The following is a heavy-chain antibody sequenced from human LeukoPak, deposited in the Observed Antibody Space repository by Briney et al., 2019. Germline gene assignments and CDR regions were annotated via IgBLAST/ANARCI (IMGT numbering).Heavy chain of an antibody. CDR1: GFTFSDYY. V-gene: IGHV3-11*01. CDR3: ARGIIVWDSSGYPTDDDAFDI. D-gene: IGHD3-22*01. Sequence: GGSLRLSCAASGFTFSDYYMSWIRQAPGKGLEWVSYISSSGSTIYYADSVKGRFTISRDNAKNSLYLQMNSLRAEDTAVYYCARGIIVWDSSGYPTDDDAFDIWGQGTMVTVSS. CDR2: ISSSGSTI. J-gene: IGHJ3*02.